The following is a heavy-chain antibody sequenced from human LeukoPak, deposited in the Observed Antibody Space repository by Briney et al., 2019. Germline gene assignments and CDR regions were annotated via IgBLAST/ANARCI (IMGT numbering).Heavy chain of an antibody. CDR3: AKDCSTGDYYMDV. Sequence: GGSLRLSCTASGFTFDDHTMRWVRQAPGKGLEWVSLISWDGGSKYYADSVKGRFTISRDNSKNSLYLQMNSLRTEDTALYYCAKDCSTGDYYMDVWGKGTTVTLSS. CDR1: GFTFDDHT. V-gene: IGHV3-43*01. D-gene: IGHD2-2*01. CDR2: ISWDGGSK. J-gene: IGHJ6*03.